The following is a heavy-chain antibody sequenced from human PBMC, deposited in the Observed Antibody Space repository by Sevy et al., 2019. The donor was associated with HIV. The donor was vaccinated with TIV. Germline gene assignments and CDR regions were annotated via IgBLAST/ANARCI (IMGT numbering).Heavy chain of an antibody. D-gene: IGHD2-15*01. Sequence: GGSLRLSCAASGFTVSSNYMSWVRQAPGKGLEWVSVIYSGGSTYYADSVKGRFTISRDNPKNTLYLQMNSLRAEDTAVYYCARGVGVDCSGGSCYYNWFDPWGQGTLVTVSS. CDR2: IYSGGST. CDR1: GFTVSSNY. CDR3: ARGVGVDCSGGSCYYNWFDP. J-gene: IGHJ5*02. V-gene: IGHV3-53*01.